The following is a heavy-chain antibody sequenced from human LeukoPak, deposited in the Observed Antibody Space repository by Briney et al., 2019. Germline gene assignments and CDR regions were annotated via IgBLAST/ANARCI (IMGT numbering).Heavy chain of an antibody. CDR3: ARDFLGAFDI. D-gene: IGHD3-10*01. V-gene: IGHV3-30*04. CDR2: ISYDGSNK. CDR1: GFTFSSYA. J-gene: IGHJ3*02. Sequence: GGSLRLSCAASGFTFSSYAMLWVRQAPGKGLEWVAVISYDGSNKYYADSVKGRFTISRDNSKNTLYLQMNSLRAEDTAVYYCARDFLGAFDIWGQGTMVTVSS.